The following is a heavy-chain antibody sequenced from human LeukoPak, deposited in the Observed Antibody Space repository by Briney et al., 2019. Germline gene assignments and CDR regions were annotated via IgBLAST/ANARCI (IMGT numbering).Heavy chain of an antibody. CDR1: GYTFTNYA. J-gene: IGHJ6*02. Sequence: ASVKVSCKASGYTFTNYAISWVRQAPGQGLEWMGRIIPILGIANYAQKFQGRVTITADKSTSTAYMELSSLRSEDTAVYYCARDDPDCSGGSCYYYYGMDVWGQGTTVTVSS. D-gene: IGHD2-15*01. V-gene: IGHV1-69*04. CDR3: ARDDPDCSGGSCYYYYGMDV. CDR2: IIPILGIA.